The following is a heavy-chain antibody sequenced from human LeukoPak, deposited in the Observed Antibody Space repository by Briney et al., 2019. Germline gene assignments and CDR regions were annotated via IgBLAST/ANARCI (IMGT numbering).Heavy chain of an antibody. CDR2: ISAYNGNP. D-gene: IGHD5-12*01. CDR1: GYIFTTYG. J-gene: IGHJ3*02. CDR3: ARVDAQVATYDAFDI. Sequence: GASVKVSCKASGYIFTTYGISWVRQAPGQGHEWMGWISAYNGNPNYAQKLQGRVTMTTDTSTSTAYMELKSLRSDDTAVYYCARVDAQVATYDAFDIWGQGTMVTVSS. V-gene: IGHV1-18*01.